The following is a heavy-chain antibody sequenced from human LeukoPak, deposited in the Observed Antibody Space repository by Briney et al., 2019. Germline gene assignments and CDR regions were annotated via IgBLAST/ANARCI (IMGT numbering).Heavy chain of an antibody. CDR1: GDSISSGNW. CDR3: ARDRPGGSFPGGLDY. D-gene: IGHD1-26*01. J-gene: IGHJ4*02. V-gene: IGHV4-4*02. CDR2: VSHGVNT. Sequence: PSETLSLTCVVSGDSISSGNWWNWVRQSPEKGLEWIGEVSHGVNTNYNPSLKSRVTISVDESKNEFSLKLTSVTAADTAVYYCARDRPGGSFPGGLDYWGQGTLVTVSS.